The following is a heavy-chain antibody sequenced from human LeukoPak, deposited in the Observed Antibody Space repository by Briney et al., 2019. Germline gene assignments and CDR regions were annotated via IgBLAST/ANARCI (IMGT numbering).Heavy chain of an antibody. CDR3: ARDCSSTSCYADYYYYYYMDV. Sequence: GASVKVSCKASGYTFSNYGITWVRQAPGQGLEWLGWISTYNNNAAYAQKFQGRVTMTADTSTSTAYMELRSLRSDDTAVYYCARDCSSTSCYADYYYYYYMDVWGKGTTVTISS. CDR1: GYTFSNYG. J-gene: IGHJ6*03. V-gene: IGHV1-18*01. D-gene: IGHD2-2*01. CDR2: ISTYNNNA.